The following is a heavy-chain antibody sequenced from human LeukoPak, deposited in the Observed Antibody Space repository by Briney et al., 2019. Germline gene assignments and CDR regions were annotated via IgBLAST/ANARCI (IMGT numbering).Heavy chain of an antibody. V-gene: IGHV3-48*04. CDR3: ARDGDYYDSSGGEVWFDP. CDR2: ISSSSSTI. CDR1: GFTFSSYW. J-gene: IGHJ5*02. D-gene: IGHD3-22*01. Sequence: GSLRLSCAASGFTFSSYWMSWVRQAPGKGLEWVSYISSSSSTIYYADSVKGRFTISRDNAKNSLYLQMNSLRAEDTAVYYCARDGDYYDSSGGEVWFDPWGQGTLVTVSS.